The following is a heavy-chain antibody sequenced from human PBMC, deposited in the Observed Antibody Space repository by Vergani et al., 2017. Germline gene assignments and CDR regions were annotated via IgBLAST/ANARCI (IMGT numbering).Heavy chain of an antibody. CDR2: ISNDGSKK. Sequence: QVQLAESGGGRVQPGRSLRLSCAASGFSFSSHAIHWVRQAPGKGLEWVAFISNDGSKKYYADSVKGRFTISRDNSKNTLDLQMNSLRTQDTAVYYCAKAGSVTSGSLQYNYYMDVWGKGTTVTVS. CDR1: GFSFSSHA. V-gene: IGHV3-30*18. D-gene: IGHD3-10*01. CDR3: AKAGSVTSGSLQYNYYMDV. J-gene: IGHJ6*03.